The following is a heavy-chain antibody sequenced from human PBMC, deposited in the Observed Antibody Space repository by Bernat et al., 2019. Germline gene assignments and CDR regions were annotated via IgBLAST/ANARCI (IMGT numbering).Heavy chain of an antibody. D-gene: IGHD3-10*01. V-gene: IGHV3-23*01. Sequence: EVQLLESGGGLVQPGGSLRLSCAASGFTFSSYAMSWVRQAPGKGLEWVSAISGSGGSTYYADSVKGRFSISRDNSKNTRYWQMNSLRAEDTDVYYCAKEKLWFGEEDGYYGMDVWGQGTTVTPSS. CDR3: AKEKLWFGEEDGYYGMDV. CDR2: ISGSGGST. CDR1: GFTFSSYA. J-gene: IGHJ6*02.